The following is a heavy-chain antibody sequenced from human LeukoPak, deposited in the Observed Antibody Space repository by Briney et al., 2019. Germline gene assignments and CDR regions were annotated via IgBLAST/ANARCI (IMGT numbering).Heavy chain of an antibody. V-gene: IGHV3-23*01. CDR1: GFTFSSYA. CDR2: ISGSGGST. J-gene: IGHJ6*03. D-gene: IGHD6-13*01. CDR3: AKAAGVNYYYYMDV. Sequence: PGGSLRLSCAASGFTFSSYAMSWVRQAPGKGLELVSAISGSGGSTYYADSVKGRFTISRDNSKNTLYLQMNSLRAEDTAVYYCAKAAGVNYYYYMDVWGKGTTVTVSS.